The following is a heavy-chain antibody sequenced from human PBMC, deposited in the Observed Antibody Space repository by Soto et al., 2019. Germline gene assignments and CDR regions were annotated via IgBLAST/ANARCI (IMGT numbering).Heavy chain of an antibody. D-gene: IGHD4-17*01. CDR1: GGSISSYY. CDR3: ARAPNYGDPNWFDP. V-gene: IGHV4-59*01. CDR2: IYYSGST. J-gene: IGHJ5*02. Sequence: QVQLQESGPGLVKPSETLSLTCTVSGGSISSYYWSWIRQPPGKGLEWIGYIYYSGSTNYNPSLKRRVTISVDTSKNQFSLKLSSVTAADTAVYYCARAPNYGDPNWFDPWGQGTLVTVSS.